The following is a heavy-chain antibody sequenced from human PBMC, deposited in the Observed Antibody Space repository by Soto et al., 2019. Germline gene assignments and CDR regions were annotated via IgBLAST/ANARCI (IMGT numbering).Heavy chain of an antibody. J-gene: IGHJ4*02. CDR1: GFTFSSYG. D-gene: IGHD1-26*01. CDR2: ISYDGSNK. Sequence: QVPLVASGGGVVQPGRSLRLSCAASGFTFSSYGMHWVRQAPGKGLEWVAVISYDGSNKYYEDSVKGRFTISRDNSKNTLYLQMNSLRAEDTAVYYCAKVGYSGSYFDYWGQGTLVTVSS. CDR3: AKVGYSGSYFDY. V-gene: IGHV3-30*18.